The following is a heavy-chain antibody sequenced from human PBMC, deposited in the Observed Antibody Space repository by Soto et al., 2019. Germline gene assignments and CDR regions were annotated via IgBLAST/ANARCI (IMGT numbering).Heavy chain of an antibody. V-gene: IGHV3-23*01. CDR1: GFTFSSYA. CDR3: AKGLNEYSSSLFDY. CDR2: ISGSGGST. Sequence: PGGSLRLSCAASGFTFSSYAMSWVRQAPGKGVEWVSAISGSGGSTYYADSVKGRFTISRDNSKNTLYLQMNSLRAEDTAVYYCAKGLNEYSSSLFDYWGQGTLVTVSS. J-gene: IGHJ4*02. D-gene: IGHD6-6*01.